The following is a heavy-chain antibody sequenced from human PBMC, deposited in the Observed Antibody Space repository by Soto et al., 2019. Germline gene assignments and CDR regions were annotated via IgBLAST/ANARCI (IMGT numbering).Heavy chain of an antibody. CDR2: ISGSGGST. J-gene: IGHJ6*03. CDR3: AKDRRTIFGRNQKYYYYMDV. D-gene: IGHD3-3*01. CDR1: GFTFSSYA. V-gene: IGHV3-23*01. Sequence: GGSLRLSCVASGFTFSSYAMSWVLQAPGKGLEWVSAISGSGGSTYYADSVKGRFTISRDNSKNTLYLQMNSLRAEDTAVYYCAKDRRTIFGRNQKYYYYMDVWGKGTTVTVSS.